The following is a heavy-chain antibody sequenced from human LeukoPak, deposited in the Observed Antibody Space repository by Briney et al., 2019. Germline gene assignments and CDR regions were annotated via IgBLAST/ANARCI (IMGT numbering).Heavy chain of an antibody. V-gene: IGHV3-23*01. Sequence: GGSLRLSCAASGVNFNDAAMTWVRQAPGKGLEWVSLIASSGRNTYYTDSVKGRFTISRDNSKNTLYLQINSLRAEDTAVYYCARALRYSGSTTDAFDIWGQGTMVNVSS. D-gene: IGHD1-26*01. CDR3: ARALRYSGSTTDAFDI. J-gene: IGHJ3*02. CDR1: GVNFNDAA. CDR2: IASSGRNT.